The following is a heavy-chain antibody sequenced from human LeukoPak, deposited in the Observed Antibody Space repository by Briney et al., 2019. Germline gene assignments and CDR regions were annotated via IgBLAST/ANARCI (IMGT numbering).Heavy chain of an antibody. CDR3: ARAPPRYVWGSYRSSDY. J-gene: IGHJ4*02. D-gene: IGHD3-16*02. CDR1: GYTFTGYY. CDR2: MNPNSGNT. V-gene: IGHV1-8*02. Sequence: ASVKVSCKASGYTFTGYYMHWVRQAPGQGLEWMGWMNPNSGNTGYAQKFQGRVTMTRNTSISTAYMELSSLRSEDTAVYYCARAPPRYVWGSYRSSDYWGQGTLVTVSS.